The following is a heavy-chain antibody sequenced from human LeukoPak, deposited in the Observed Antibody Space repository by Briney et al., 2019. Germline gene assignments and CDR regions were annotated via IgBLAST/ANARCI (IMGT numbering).Heavy chain of an antibody. CDR2: IYISGST. CDR1: GASISSGSYY. V-gene: IGHV4-61*02. D-gene: IGHD5-18*01. J-gene: IGHJ4*02. Sequence: SETLSLTCTVSGASISSGSYYWNWIRQPAGKGLEWIGLIYISGSTNYNPSLKSRVTISIDTSKTQFSLKLSSVTAAGTAVYYCARGYSYGPSYFDYWGQGTLVTVSS. CDR3: ARGYSYGPSYFDY.